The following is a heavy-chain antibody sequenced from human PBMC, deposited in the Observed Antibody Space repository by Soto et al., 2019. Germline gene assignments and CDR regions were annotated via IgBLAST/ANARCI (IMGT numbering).Heavy chain of an antibody. J-gene: IGHJ6*02. Sequence: SVKVSCKASGITFTKSAVQWVRQARGQRPEWIGWIVVGSGNTIYTQKFQERVSITRDMSTSTAYMELSSLRYEDTAVYYCARVFTMVRGGGYYYGMDVWGQGTTVTVSS. V-gene: IGHV1-58*01. D-gene: IGHD3-10*01. CDR1: GITFTKSA. CDR3: ARVFTMVRGGGYYYGMDV. CDR2: IVVGSGNT.